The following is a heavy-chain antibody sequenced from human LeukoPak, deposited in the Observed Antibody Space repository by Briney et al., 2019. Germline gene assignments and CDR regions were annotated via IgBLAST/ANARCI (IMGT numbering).Heavy chain of an antibody. CDR1: GGTFSSYA. V-gene: IGHV1-69*13. D-gene: IGHD6-13*01. Sequence: SVKVSCKASGGTFSSYAISWVRQAPGQGLEWRGGIIPIFGTANYAQKFQGRVTITADESTSTAYMELSSLRSEDTAVYYCARGPYSSSWYYYYYMDVWGKGTTVTVSS. J-gene: IGHJ6*03. CDR3: ARGPYSSSWYYYYYMDV. CDR2: IIPIFGTA.